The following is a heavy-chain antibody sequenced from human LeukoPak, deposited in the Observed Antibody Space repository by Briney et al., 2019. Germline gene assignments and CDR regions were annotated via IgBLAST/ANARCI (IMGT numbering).Heavy chain of an antibody. CDR3: AKGGLYSSSWEGFDY. CDR2: IIPILDIA. V-gene: IGHV1-69*04. Sequence: SVKVSCKASGGTFSSYAITWVRQAPGQGLEWMGRIIPILDIANYAQKFQGRVTITADKSTSTAYMELSSLRSEDTALYYCAKGGLYSSSWEGFDYWGQGTLVTVSS. J-gene: IGHJ4*02. D-gene: IGHD6-6*01. CDR1: GGTFSSYA.